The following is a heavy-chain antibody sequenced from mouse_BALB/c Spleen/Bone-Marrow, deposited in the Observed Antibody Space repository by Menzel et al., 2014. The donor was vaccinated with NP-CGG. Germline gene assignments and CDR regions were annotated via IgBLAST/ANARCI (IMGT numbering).Heavy chain of an antibody. J-gene: IGHJ1*01. D-gene: IGHD1-1*01. V-gene: IGHV1-14*01. Sequence: EVQLQQSGPELVKPGASVKMSCKASGYTFTSYVMHWVKQKPGQGLEWIGYINPYNDGTKYNEKFKGKATLTSDKSSSTAYMELSSLTSVDSAVYYCARRDYYGSSFYWYFDVWGAGTTVTVSS. CDR1: GYTFTSYV. CDR2: INPYNDGT. CDR3: ARRDYYGSSFYWYFDV.